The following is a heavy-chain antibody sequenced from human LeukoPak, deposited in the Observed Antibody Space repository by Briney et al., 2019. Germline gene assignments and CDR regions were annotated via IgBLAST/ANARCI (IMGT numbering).Heavy chain of an antibody. CDR1: GYTFTGYY. V-gene: IGHV1-2*02. D-gene: IGHD2-2*01. Sequence: GASVKLSCTASGYTFTGYYMHWVRQAPGQGLEWMGGINPNSGGTNYAKKFQGRVTMTRDTSISTAYMELSRLRSDDTGVYYCAREDIVVVPGYYYYGMDVWGQGTTVTVSS. CDR2: INPNSGGT. J-gene: IGHJ6*02. CDR3: AREDIVVVPGYYYYGMDV.